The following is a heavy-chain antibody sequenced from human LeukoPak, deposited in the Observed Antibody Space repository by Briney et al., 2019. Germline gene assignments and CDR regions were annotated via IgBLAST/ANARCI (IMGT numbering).Heavy chain of an antibody. Sequence: PTGGSLRLSCAASGFTFSSYAMSWVRQAPGKGLEWVSAISGSGGSTYYADSVKGRFTISRDNSKNTLYLQMNSLRAEDTAVYYCARVYSSGWYEVPPYYWGQGTLVTVSS. CDR2: ISGSGGST. V-gene: IGHV3-23*01. D-gene: IGHD6-19*01. CDR1: GFTFSSYA. J-gene: IGHJ4*02. CDR3: ARVYSSGWYEVPPYY.